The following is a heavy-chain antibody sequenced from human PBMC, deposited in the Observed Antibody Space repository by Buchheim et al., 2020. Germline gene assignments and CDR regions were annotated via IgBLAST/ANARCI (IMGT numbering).Heavy chain of an antibody. CDR1: GFTFSSYC. CDR3: ARDRGIVGVTAASWYDGMDV. J-gene: IGHJ6*02. CDR2: IWYDGSNK. Sequence: QVQLVESGGGVVQPGRSLRLSCAASGFTFSSYCMHWVRQAPGKGLVWVSLIWYDGSNKDYADSVKGRFTISRDNSKNTLYLQMNSLRAENTAVYYCARDRGIVGVTAASWYDGMDVWGQGTT. V-gene: IGHV3-33*08. D-gene: IGHD2-2*01.